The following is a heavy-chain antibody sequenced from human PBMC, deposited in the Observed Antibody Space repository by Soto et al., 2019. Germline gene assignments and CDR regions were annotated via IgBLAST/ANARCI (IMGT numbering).Heavy chain of an antibody. Sequence: QVQLVESGGGVIQPGTSLRLSCAASGFLFSRFGMHWVRQAPGKGLEWVAVIVNHGGSKDYADSVRGRFTISRDKSRDALFLERRSLRVEDPAIYWGGRDDEYDDTGLDSWGQGTLVTVSS. CDR1: GFLFSRFG. CDR3: GRDDEYDDTGLDS. CDR2: IVNHGGSK. J-gene: IGHJ4*02. D-gene: IGHD1-1*01. V-gene: IGHV3-33*01.